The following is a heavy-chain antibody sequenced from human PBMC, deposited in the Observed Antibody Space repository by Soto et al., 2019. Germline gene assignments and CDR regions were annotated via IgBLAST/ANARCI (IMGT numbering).Heavy chain of an antibody. D-gene: IGHD6-19*01. CDR2: ISGSGGST. J-gene: IGHJ4*02. V-gene: IGHV3-23*01. CDR3: ARPSYSSGWFDHFDY. Sequence: GGSLRLSCAASGFTFSSYAMSWVRQAPGKGLEWVSAISGSGGSTYYADSVKGRFTISRDNSKNTLYLQMNSLRAEDTAVYYCARPSYSSGWFDHFDYWGQGTLVTLSS. CDR1: GFTFSSYA.